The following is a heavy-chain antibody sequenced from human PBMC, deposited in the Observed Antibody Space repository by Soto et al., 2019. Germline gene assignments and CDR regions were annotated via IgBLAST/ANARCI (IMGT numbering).Heavy chain of an antibody. V-gene: IGHV3-23*01. CDR3: AKDFYYDSSGYSFDY. J-gene: IGHJ4*02. CDR2: ISGSGGSI. D-gene: IGHD3-22*01. Sequence: VGSLRLSCAASGFTFSSYAMSWVRQAPGKGLEWVSAISGSGGSIGYADSVKGRFTISRDNAKNSLYLQMNSLRAEDTALYYCAKDFYYDSSGYSFDYWGQGTLVTVSS. CDR1: GFTFSSYA.